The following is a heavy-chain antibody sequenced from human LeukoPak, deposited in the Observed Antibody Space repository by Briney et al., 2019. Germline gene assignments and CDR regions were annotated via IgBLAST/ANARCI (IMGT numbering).Heavy chain of an antibody. Sequence: GGSLRLSCAASGFTFDDYAMHWVRQAPGKGLEWVSGISWNSGSIGYADSVKGRFTISRDNAKNSQYLQMNSLRAEDTALYYCAKDDSSSWLGNAFDIWGQGTMVTVSS. CDR3: AKDDSSSWLGNAFDI. V-gene: IGHV3-9*01. CDR2: ISWNSGSI. CDR1: GFTFDDYA. D-gene: IGHD6-13*01. J-gene: IGHJ3*02.